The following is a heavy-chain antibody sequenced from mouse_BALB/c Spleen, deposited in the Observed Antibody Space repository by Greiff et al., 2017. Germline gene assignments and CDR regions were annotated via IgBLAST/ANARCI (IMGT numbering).Heavy chain of an antibody. CDR3: TRYCSTLFAY. Sequence: VQLQQSGAELVRPGASVTLSCKASGYTFTDYEMHWVKQTPVHGLEWIGAIDPETGGTAYNQKFKGKATLTADKSSSTAYMELRSLTSEDSAVYYCTRYCSTLFAYWGQGTLVTVSA. V-gene: IGHV1-15*01. CDR1: GYTFTDYE. D-gene: IGHD1-1*01. J-gene: IGHJ3*01. CDR2: IDPETGGT.